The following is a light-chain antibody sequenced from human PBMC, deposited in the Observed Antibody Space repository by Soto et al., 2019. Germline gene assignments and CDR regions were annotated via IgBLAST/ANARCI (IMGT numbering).Light chain of an antibody. V-gene: IGLV4-69*01. CDR2: LNSDGSH. Sequence: QLVLTQSPSASASLGASVNLTCTLSRGHSSYAIAWHQQQPEKGPRYLMKLNSDGSHSKGDGIPDRFSGSSSGTERYLTISSLQSDDEADYYCQTWGTGIEVFGGGTKLTVL. CDR1: RGHSSYA. CDR3: QTWGTGIEV. J-gene: IGLJ3*02.